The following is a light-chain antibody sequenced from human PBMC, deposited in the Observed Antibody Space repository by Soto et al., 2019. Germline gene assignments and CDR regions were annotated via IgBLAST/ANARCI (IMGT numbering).Light chain of an antibody. CDR3: CSYKNSVTPVV. CDR1: RSDIGDYNY. J-gene: IGLJ2*01. CDR2: DVS. Sequence: QSALTQAASVSGSPGQSITISCTGTRSDIGDYNYISWYQQHPGKAPKLIIYDVSHRPSGVSNRFSASKSGNTASLTISGLQAEDEAIYYCCSYKNSVTPVVIGGGTKVTVL. V-gene: IGLV2-14*03.